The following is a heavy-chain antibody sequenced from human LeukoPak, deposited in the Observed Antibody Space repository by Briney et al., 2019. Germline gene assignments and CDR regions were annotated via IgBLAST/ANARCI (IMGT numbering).Heavy chain of an antibody. CDR2: IYYSGST. J-gene: IGHJ1*01. CDR3: ARGSSSWDAEYFQH. CDR1: GGSISSYY. Sequence: SETLSLTCTVSGGSISSYYWSWIRQPPGKRLEWIGYIYYSGSTNYNPSLKSRVTISVDTSKNQFSLKLSSVTAADTAVYYCARGSSSWDAEYFQHWGQGTLVTVSS. V-gene: IGHV4-59*01. D-gene: IGHD6-13*01.